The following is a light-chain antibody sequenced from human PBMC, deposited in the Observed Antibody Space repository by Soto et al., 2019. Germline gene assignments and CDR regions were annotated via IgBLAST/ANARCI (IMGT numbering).Light chain of an antibody. Sequence: EIEMTQSPATLSLAPGERVTLSCRASESVSTNLSWYQQKAGQAPRILIYAASTRATGIPARFSGSGSGTEFTLTISSLQSEDFAVYYCQQYSIWRRFGQGTKVDI. J-gene: IGKJ1*01. CDR1: ESVSTN. CDR3: QQYSIWRR. CDR2: AAS. V-gene: IGKV3-15*01.